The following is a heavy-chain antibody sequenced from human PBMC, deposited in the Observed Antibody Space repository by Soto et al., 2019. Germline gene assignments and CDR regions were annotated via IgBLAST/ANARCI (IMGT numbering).Heavy chain of an antibody. J-gene: IGHJ6*02. D-gene: IGHD2-2*03. CDR3: ARLNGYCISTNCHGYYGMDV. CDR2: IYSSENT. V-gene: IGHV4-39*01. CDR1: GGSVSSSSYS. Sequence: PSETLSLTCTVSGGSVSSSSYSWGWIRQSPRKGLEWIWTIYSSENTYYNPSLLSRVTISVDTSKNEFSVRLSSVTAADTAVYYCARLNGYCISTNCHGYYGMDVWGQGTTVTVSS.